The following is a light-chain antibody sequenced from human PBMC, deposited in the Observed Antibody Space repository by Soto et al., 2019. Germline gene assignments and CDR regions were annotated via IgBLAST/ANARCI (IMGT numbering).Light chain of an antibody. CDR2: DVN. Sequence: QSALTQPASVSGSPGQSITISCTGTSSDVGGYNYVSWYQQHPGKAPKLMIYDVNNRPSGVSNRFSGSKSGNTASLTISGLQAEDEADYYCSSYTSSSTLVVFGGVTQLTVL. V-gene: IGLV2-14*01. J-gene: IGLJ2*01. CDR3: SSYTSSSTLVV. CDR1: SSDVGGYNY.